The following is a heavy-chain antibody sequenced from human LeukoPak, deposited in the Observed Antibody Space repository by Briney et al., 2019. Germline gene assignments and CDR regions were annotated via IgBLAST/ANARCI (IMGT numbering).Heavy chain of an antibody. D-gene: IGHD6-13*01. V-gene: IGHV5-10-1*01. CDR2: IDPSDSYT. Sequence: GESLRISCKGSGYSFTSYWTSWVRQMPGKGLEWMGTIDPSDSYTKYSPAFQGHVTISADKSTSTAYLQWSSLKASDTAIYYCARQGSSWSFDYWGQGTLVTVSS. J-gene: IGHJ4*02. CDR1: GYSFTSYW. CDR3: ARQGSSWSFDY.